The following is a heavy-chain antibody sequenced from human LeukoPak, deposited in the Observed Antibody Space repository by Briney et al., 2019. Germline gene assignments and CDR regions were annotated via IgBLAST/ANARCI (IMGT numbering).Heavy chain of an antibody. J-gene: IGHJ5*02. Sequence: SETLSLTCTVSGGSISSYYWSWIRQPPGKGLEWIGYIYYSGSTNYNPSLKSRVTISVDTSKNQFSLKLSSVTAADTAVYYCARTTPIAVAGTGGTSWFDPWGQGTLVTVSS. CDR2: IYYSGST. CDR1: GGSISSYY. D-gene: IGHD6-19*01. CDR3: ARTTPIAVAGTGGTSWFDP. V-gene: IGHV4-59*01.